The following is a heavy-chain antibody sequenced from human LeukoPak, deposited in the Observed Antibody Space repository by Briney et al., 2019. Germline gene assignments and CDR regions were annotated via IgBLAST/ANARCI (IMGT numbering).Heavy chain of an antibody. D-gene: IGHD3-3*02. CDR1: GGSISPYY. V-gene: IGHV4-59*01. J-gene: IGHJ6*03. CDR3: ARAFYPGYYSYMAV. Sequence: SETLSLTCTVSGGSISPYYWSWIRQPPGRGLEWIGYIYYSGSTNYNPSLKSRVTISVDTSKNQFSLKLSSVTAADTAVYYCARAFYPGYYSYMAVWGKGTTVTVSS. CDR2: IYYSGST.